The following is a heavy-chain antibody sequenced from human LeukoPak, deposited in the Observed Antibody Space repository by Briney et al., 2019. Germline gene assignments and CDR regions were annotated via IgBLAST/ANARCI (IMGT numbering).Heavy chain of an antibody. Sequence: GKSLRLSCAASGFTFSNYAMHWVRQAPGKGLEWVAVTSYDESNKYYADSVKGRFTISRDNSKKTLYLQMNSLRGEDTAVYYCARVVVSSSSDYFDYWGQGTLDIVSS. D-gene: IGHD6-6*01. CDR1: GFTFSNYA. CDR3: ARVVVSSSSDYFDY. J-gene: IGHJ4*02. CDR2: TSYDESNK. V-gene: IGHV3-30*04.